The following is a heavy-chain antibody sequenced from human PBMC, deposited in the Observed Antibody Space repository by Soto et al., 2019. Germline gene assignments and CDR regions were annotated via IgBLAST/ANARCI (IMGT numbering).Heavy chain of an antibody. Sequence: EVQLLESGGSLVQPGGSLRLSCAASGFTFNNYAMNWVRQAPGKGLEWVSAIGGGGLNTYYADSVKGRFTIARDNSRDTLYLQMNSLTAEDTAIYYCAKDRSVAGPLDFWGQGTLVAVSS. CDR1: GFTFNNYA. D-gene: IGHD6-19*01. J-gene: IGHJ4*02. V-gene: IGHV3-23*01. CDR2: IGGGGLNT. CDR3: AKDRSVAGPLDF.